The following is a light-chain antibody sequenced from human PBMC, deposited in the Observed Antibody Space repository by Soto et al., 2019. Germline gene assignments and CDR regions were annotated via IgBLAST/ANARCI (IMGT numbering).Light chain of an antibody. CDR2: EVT. V-gene: IGLV2-14*01. CDR3: GSYSSTDTPFV. J-gene: IGLJ1*01. CDR1: STDVGGYNY. Sequence: ALAQPSSVSGSPGQSITISCTGTSTDVGGYNYVSWYQHHSGKAPKLLIYEVTNRPSGTSDRFSGSKSVNTASLTISGLQAEDESDYYCGSYSSTDTPFVFGTGTKVTVL.